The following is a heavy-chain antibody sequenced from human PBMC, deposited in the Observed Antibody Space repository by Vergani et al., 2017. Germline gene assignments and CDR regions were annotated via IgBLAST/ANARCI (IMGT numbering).Heavy chain of an antibody. J-gene: IGHJ6*03. CDR2: INQDGSDK. CDR3: ARGKGIYCRSISCYNYFFYMDV. D-gene: IGHD2-2*02. V-gene: IGHV3-7*01. CDR1: GFSFSTYW. Sequence: EVQLVESGGGLVQPGGSLRLSCGVSGFSFSTYWMTWVRQAPGKGLEWVANINQDGSDKYYVDSVKGRFTISRDKAKNSLYLQMNSLRAEDTAVYYCARGKGIYCRSISCYNYFFYMDVWGKGTTVTVSS.